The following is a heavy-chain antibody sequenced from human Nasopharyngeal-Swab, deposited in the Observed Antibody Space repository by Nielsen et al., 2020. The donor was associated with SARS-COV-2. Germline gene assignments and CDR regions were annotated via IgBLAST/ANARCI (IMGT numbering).Heavy chain of an antibody. Sequence: GESLKISCAASGFIFGNYNMNWVRQAPGKGLEWVSYIGVTSSTRYYADSLRGRFTISRDNAKNSLYLQMNSLRAEDTAVYYCARGGSSWPHWYFDLWGRGTLVTVSS. V-gene: IGHV3-48*04. CDR3: ARGGSSWPHWYFDL. CDR1: GFIFGNYN. D-gene: IGHD6-13*01. J-gene: IGHJ2*01. CDR2: IGVTSSTR.